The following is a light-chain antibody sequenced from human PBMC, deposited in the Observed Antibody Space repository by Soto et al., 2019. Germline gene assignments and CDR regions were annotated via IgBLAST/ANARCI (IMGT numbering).Light chain of an antibody. J-gene: IGKJ4*01. CDR2: GAS. CDR3: QQYDNSPLT. V-gene: IGKV3-20*01. Sequence: EIVLTQSPGTLSLSPGERATLSCRASQSVSSSFLAWYQQKPGQAPSLLIYGASSSATGIPDRFSGSGSGADFTILISRLEPEDFAVYYCQQYDNSPLTFGGGTKVEIK. CDR1: QSVSSSF.